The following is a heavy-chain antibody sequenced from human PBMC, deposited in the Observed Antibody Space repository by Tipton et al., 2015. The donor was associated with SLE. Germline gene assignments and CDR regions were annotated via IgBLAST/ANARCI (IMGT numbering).Heavy chain of an antibody. CDR1: GFTFSSYA. CDR3: ARDYANYYSYYMDV. J-gene: IGHJ6*03. V-gene: IGHV3-30*04. D-gene: IGHD2-2*01. Sequence: SLRLSCAASGFTFSSYAMHWVRQAPGKGLEWVAVVSYGGSNKYYADSVKGRFTISRDNAKNTVHLQMSSLRAEDSAVYYCARDYANYYSYYMDVWGKGTTVTVSS. CDR2: VSYGGSNK.